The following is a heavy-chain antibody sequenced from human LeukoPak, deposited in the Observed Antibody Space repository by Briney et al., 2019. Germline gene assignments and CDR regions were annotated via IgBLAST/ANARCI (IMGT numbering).Heavy chain of an antibody. CDR3: ARGLSTVTYDSIDM. V-gene: IGHV5-51*01. CDR2: IYPGDSDT. D-gene: IGHD4-17*01. Sequence: GESLKISRKCPGYRFTSYWIGRVRPMPGKGLEWMGIIYPGDSDTRYSPSFQGQVTISADKSISNAYLQWSSLKASDTAMYFCARGLSTVTYDSIDMWGQGTMVTVSS. J-gene: IGHJ3*02. CDR1: GYRFTSYW.